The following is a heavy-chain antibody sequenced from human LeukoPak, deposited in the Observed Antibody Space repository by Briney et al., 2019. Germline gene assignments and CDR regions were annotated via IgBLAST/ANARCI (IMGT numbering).Heavy chain of an antibody. V-gene: IGHV3-7*01. D-gene: IGHD3-10*01. J-gene: IGHJ4*02. Sequence: HPGGSLRLSCAASGFTFSSYTMNWVRQAPGKGLEWVANIKQDGSEKYYVDSVKGRFTISRDNAKNPLYLQMNSLRAEDTAVYYCARGYYGSGIPGPIDYWGQGTLVTVSS. CDR2: IKQDGSEK. CDR1: GFTFSSYT. CDR3: ARGYYGSGIPGPIDY.